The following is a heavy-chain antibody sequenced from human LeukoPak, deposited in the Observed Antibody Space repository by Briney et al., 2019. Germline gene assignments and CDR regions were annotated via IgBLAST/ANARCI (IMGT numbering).Heavy chain of an antibody. V-gene: IGHV1-18*01. CDR3: ARVSWYYSDSNGYFGRGEGLDFDY. CDR1: GYSFTDYG. D-gene: IGHD3-22*01. J-gene: IGHJ4*02. Sequence: ASVKVSCKASGYSFTDYGISWVRQAPGQGLEWMGWISAYIGNTNYAQKLQGRVTMTTDTSTSTAYMELRSLRSDDTAVYFCARVSWYYSDSNGYFGRGEGLDFDYWGQGTLVTVSS. CDR2: ISAYIGNT.